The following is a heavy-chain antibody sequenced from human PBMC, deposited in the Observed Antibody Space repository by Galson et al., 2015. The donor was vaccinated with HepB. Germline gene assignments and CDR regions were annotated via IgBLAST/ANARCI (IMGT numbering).Heavy chain of an antibody. D-gene: IGHD3-3*01. J-gene: IGHJ4*02. V-gene: IGHV1-18*01. CDR2: ISAYNGNT. CDR1: GYTFTSYG. CDR3: ARLFSNYDFWSGYWYFDY. Sequence: SGAEVKKPGASVKVSCKASGYTFTSYGISWVRQAPGQGLEWMGWISAYNGNTNYAQKLQGRVTMTTDTSTSTAYMELRSLRSDDTAVYYCARLFSNYDFWSGYWYFDYWGQGTLVTVSS.